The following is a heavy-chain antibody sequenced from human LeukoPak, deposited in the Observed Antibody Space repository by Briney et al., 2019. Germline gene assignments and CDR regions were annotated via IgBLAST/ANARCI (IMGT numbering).Heavy chain of an antibody. Sequence: GGSLRLSCAASGLTFSSCAMSWVRQAPGKGPEWVAGLIGSGGSTYYADSVKGRFTISRDSSKNTLYLQMNSLRAEDTAVYYCARGYSSGWYAEGRFDYWGQGTLVTVSS. D-gene: IGHD6-19*01. CDR3: ARGYSSGWYAEGRFDY. CDR1: GLTFSSCA. J-gene: IGHJ4*02. CDR2: LIGSGGST. V-gene: IGHV3-23*01.